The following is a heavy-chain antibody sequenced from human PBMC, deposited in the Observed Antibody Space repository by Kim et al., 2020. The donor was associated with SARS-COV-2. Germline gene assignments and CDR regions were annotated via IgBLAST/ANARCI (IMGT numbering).Heavy chain of an antibody. CDR3: ARHLTALWFGELLFNEHGMDV. CDR1: GYSFTSYW. D-gene: IGHD3-10*01. CDR2: IVPSDSYT. J-gene: IGHJ6*02. Sequence: GESLKISRKGSGYSFTSYWISWVRQMPGKGLEWMGRIVPSDSYTNYSPSFQGHVTISADKSISTAYLQWSSLKASDTAMYYCARHLTALWFGELLFNEHGMDVWGQGTTVTVSS. V-gene: IGHV5-10-1*01.